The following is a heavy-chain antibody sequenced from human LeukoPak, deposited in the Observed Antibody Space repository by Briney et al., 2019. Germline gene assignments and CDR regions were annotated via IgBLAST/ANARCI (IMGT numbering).Heavy chain of an antibody. V-gene: IGHV4-59*08. CDR3: GRHGTQWLRYPNFDY. D-gene: IGHD6-19*01. Sequence: SETLSLTCTVSGGSISSYYWSWIRQPPGEGLEWIGSIYYNGNTDYNPSLKSRVTISVDTSNNHFSLKLISVNAADTAVFYCGRHGTQWLRYPNFDYWGQGTLVTVSS. J-gene: IGHJ4*02. CDR1: GGSISSYY. CDR2: IYYNGNT.